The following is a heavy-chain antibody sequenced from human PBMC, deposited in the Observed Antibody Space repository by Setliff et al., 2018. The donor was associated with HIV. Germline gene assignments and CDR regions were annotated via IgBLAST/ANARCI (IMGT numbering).Heavy chain of an antibody. J-gene: IGHJ4*02. V-gene: IGHV3-74*01. CDR1: GGSISSYY. CDR2: INSDGSST. CDR3: VRGSGYYYFDN. Sequence: PSETLSLTCTVSGGSISSYYWSWIRQPPGKGLEWVSRINSDGSSTSYADSVKGRFTNSRDNAKNMLYLQMNSLSADDTAVYYCVRGSGYYYFDNWGQGALVTVSS. D-gene: IGHD3-22*01.